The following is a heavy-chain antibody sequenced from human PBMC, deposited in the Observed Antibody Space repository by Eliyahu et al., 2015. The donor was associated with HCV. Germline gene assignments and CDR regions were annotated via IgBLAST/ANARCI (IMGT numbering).Heavy chain of an antibody. CDR2: ISYDGSNK. V-gene: IGHV3-30-3*01. Sequence: QVQLVESGGGVVQPGRSLRXXCAASGFTFSSYAMHWVRQAPGKGLEWVAVISYDGSNKYYADSVKGRFTISRDNSKNTLYLQMNSLRAEDTAVYYCARDPADSGSYEDAFDIWGQGTMVTVSS. J-gene: IGHJ3*02. CDR3: ARDPADSGSYEDAFDI. D-gene: IGHD1-26*01. CDR1: GFTFSSYA.